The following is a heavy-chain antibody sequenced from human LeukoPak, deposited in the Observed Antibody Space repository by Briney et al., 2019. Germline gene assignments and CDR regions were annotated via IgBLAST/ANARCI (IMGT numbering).Heavy chain of an antibody. Sequence: GESLRISCKGSGYSFTTYWIGWVRQMPGKGLEWMGIIYPGDSDTSYSPSFQGQVTISADKSISTAYLQWSSLKASDTAIYYCARPIPYGSGTYYFDYWGQGTLVTVSS. J-gene: IGHJ4*02. CDR3: ARPIPYGSGTYYFDY. D-gene: IGHD3-10*01. V-gene: IGHV5-51*01. CDR2: IYPGDSDT. CDR1: GYSFTTYW.